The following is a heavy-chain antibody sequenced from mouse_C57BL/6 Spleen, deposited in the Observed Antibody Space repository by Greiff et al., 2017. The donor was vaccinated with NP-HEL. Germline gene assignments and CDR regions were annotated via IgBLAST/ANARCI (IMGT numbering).Heavy chain of an antibody. Sequence: VQLQQPGAELVMPGASVKLSCKASGYTFTSYWMHWVKQRPGQGLEWIGEIDPSDSYTNYNQKFKGKSTLTVDKSSSTAYMQLSSLTSEDSAVYYCARGGLRLGMDYWGQGTSVTVSS. CDR3: ARGGLRLGMDY. V-gene: IGHV1-69*01. CDR1: GYTFTSYW. CDR2: IDPSDSYT. D-gene: IGHD2-4*01. J-gene: IGHJ4*01.